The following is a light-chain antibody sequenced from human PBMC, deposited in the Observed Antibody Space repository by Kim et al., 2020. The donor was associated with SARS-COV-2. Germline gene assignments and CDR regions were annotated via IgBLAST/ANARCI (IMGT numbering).Light chain of an antibody. CDR3: QHDSDTPPWT. CDR1: QSVSRNY. CDR2: AAS. V-gene: IGKV3-20*01. Sequence: EIVLTQSPGTLSLSPGERATLSCRASQSVSRNYLAWYQQNPGQAPRLLIYAASRRATGIPDRFSGSGSGTDFTFTISRLQPEDFAVYYCQHDSDTPPWTFGQGTKVDIK. J-gene: IGKJ1*01.